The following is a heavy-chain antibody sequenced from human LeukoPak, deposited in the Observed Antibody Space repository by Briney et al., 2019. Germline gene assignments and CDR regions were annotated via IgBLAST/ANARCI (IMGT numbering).Heavy chain of an antibody. CDR3: ALQDTIFGVVINALDY. CDR1: GFTFSSYW. Sequence: PGGSLRLSCAASGFTFSSYWMHWVRQAPGKGLVWVSRINSDGSSTSYADSVKGRFTISRDNAKNTLYLQMNSLRAEDTAVYYCALQDTIFGVVINALDYWGQRTLVTVSS. D-gene: IGHD3-3*01. V-gene: IGHV3-74*01. CDR2: INSDGSST. J-gene: IGHJ4*02.